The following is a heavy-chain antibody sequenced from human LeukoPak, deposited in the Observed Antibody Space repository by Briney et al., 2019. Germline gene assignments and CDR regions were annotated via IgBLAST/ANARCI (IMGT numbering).Heavy chain of an antibody. CDR2: IKQDGSET. J-gene: IGHJ5*02. CDR1: GFTFSTYW. CDR3: ARCSSTTCSNYFHP. Sequence: GGSLRLSCVASGFTFSTYWMSWVRQAPGKGLEGVANIKQDGSETYYVDSVKGRFTISRDNAKNSLYLQMYSLRAEDTAMYYCARCSSTTCSNYFHPWGQGTLVTVSS. V-gene: IGHV3-7*01. D-gene: IGHD2-2*01.